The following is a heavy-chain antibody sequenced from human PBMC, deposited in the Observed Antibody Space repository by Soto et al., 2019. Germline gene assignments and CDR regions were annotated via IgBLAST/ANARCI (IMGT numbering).Heavy chain of an antibody. CDR1: GFTFSGYW. V-gene: IGHV3-74*01. CDR3: ARELASYNDY. D-gene: IGHD1-1*01. J-gene: IGHJ4*02. CDR2: IDGDGSRT. Sequence: EVQLVESGGGLVQPGGSLRLSCVASGFTFSGYWRPWFRQAQGKGLVWVSRIDGDGSRTNYADSVKGRFTISRDNAKNTLYLQMNSLRAEDTAVYYCARELASYNDYWGQGTLVTVSS.